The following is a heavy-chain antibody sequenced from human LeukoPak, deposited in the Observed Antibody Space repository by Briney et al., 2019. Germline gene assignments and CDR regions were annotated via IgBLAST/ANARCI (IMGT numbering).Heavy chain of an antibody. CDR2: IYHSGST. D-gene: IGHD1-26*01. CDR1: GYSISSGYY. V-gene: IGHV4-38-2*02. CDR3: ARDRRELHAFDI. J-gene: IGHJ3*02. Sequence: SETLSLTCAVSGYSISSGYYWGWIRQPPGKGLEWIGSIYHSGSTYYNPSLKSRVTISVDTSKNQFSLKLSSVTAADTAVYYCARDRRELHAFDIWGQGTMVTVSS.